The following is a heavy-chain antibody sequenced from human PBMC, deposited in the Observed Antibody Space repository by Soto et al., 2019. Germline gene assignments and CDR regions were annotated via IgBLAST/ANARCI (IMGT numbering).Heavy chain of an antibody. CDR1: GFTVSSNY. CDR3: GGGYPGREQYGAS. CDR2: IYSDGST. V-gene: IGHV3-53*01. D-gene: IGHD1-26*01. J-gene: IGHJ5*02. Sequence: GGALRLSCAASGFTVSSNYMSWVRQAPGKGLEWVSVIYSDGSTYYADSVEGRFTISRDDSKNTLYLHMNSQRAEDTAIYYCGGGYPGREQYGASWGRGTLVTVSS.